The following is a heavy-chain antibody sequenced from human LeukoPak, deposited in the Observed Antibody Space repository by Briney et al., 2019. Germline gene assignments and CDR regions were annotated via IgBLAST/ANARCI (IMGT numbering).Heavy chain of an antibody. V-gene: IGHV1-46*01. Sequence: ASVKVSCKASGYTFTSYHMHWVRQAPGQGLEWMGIINPSGGSTSYAQKFQGRVTMTRDTSTSTVYMELSSLRSEDTAVYYCARDTGTVQWWFDPWGQGTLVTVSS. CDR3: ARDTGTVQWWFDP. D-gene: IGHD1-26*01. J-gene: IGHJ5*02. CDR1: GYTFTSYH. CDR2: INPSGGST.